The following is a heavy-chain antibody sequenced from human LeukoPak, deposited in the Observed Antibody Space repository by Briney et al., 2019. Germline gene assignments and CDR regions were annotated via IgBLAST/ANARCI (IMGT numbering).Heavy chain of an antibody. J-gene: IGHJ4*02. CDR3: ANGPYSGYDFSLDY. V-gene: IGHV3-30*18. CDR2: ISYDGSNK. Sequence: GGSLRLSCAASGFTFSSYGMRWVRQAPGKGLEWVAVISYDGSNKYYADSVKGRFTISRVNSKNTLYLQMNSLRAEDTAVYYCANGPYSGYDFSLDYWGQGTLVTVSS. D-gene: IGHD5-12*01. CDR1: GFTFSSYG.